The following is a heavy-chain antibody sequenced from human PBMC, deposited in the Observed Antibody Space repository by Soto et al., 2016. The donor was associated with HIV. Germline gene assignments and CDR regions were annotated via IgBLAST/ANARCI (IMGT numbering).Heavy chain of an antibody. J-gene: IGHJ4*02. CDR2: ISSSSSTI. V-gene: IGHV3-48*04. Sequence: EVQLVESGGGLVQPGGSLRLSCAASGFTFSSYSMNWVRQAPGKGLEWVSYISSSSSTIYYADSVKGRFTISRDNAKNSLYLQMNSLRAEDTAVYYCAREDLLPGRGLADYWGQGTLVTVSS. CDR1: GFTFSSYS. D-gene: IGHD2-15*01. CDR3: AREDLLPGRGLADY.